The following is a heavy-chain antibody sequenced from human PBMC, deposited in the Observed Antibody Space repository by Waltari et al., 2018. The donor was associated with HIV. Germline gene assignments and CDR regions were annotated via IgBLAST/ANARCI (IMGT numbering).Heavy chain of an antibody. CDR3: ARGSPTLQFYDDFSGYLDAFDV. V-gene: IGHV4-34*01. J-gene: IGHJ3*01. CDR1: GGSFSAYY. CDR2: INQSGNI. D-gene: IGHD3-22*01. Sequence: QVQLQQWGAGLLKPSETLSLTCAVSGGSFSAYYWSWIRQTPGKGLEWMEEINQSGNIRQSPALKSRLTISVDPSKNQFSLKMTSMTAADTAVYYCARGSPTLQFYDDFSGYLDAFDVWGHGTMVTVSS.